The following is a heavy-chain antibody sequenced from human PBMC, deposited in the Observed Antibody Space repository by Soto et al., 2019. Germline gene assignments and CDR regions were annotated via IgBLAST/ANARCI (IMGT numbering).Heavy chain of an antibody. CDR3: ARDGREASGMDV. J-gene: IGHJ6*02. D-gene: IGHD1-26*01. CDR1: GGSISSHY. V-gene: IGHV4-59*11. Sequence: SETLSLTCTVSGGSISSHYWSWVRQAPGKGLEWIGHIYYRGSTTYNPSLRSRSTISVDTSNNQFSLKLNSVTTADTVVYYCARDGREASGMDVWGQGTKVTVSS. CDR2: IYYRGST.